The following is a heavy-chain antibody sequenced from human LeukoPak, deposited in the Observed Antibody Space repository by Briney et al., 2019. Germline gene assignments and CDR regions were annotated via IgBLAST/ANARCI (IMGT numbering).Heavy chain of an antibody. D-gene: IGHD3-16*01. Sequence: GGSLRLSCAASGFTFSSYGMHWVRQAPGKGLEWVAFIRYDGSNKYYADSVKGRFTISRDNSKNTLYLQMNSLRAEDTAVYYCATLAGDPDAFDIWGQGTMVTVSS. CDR2: IRYDGSNK. V-gene: IGHV3-30*02. CDR3: ATLAGDPDAFDI. J-gene: IGHJ3*02. CDR1: GFTFSSYG.